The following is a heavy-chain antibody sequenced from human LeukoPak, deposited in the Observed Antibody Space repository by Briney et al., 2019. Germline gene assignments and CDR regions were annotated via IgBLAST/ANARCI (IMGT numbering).Heavy chain of an antibody. D-gene: IGHD6-19*01. CDR1: GDSISTYY. Sequence: PSETLSLTCTISGDSISTYYWSWVRQPPGKGLEWIGDVSHSGNANYNPSPNYNPSLKSRVSISTDTSKNQFSLRLSSVTAADTAVYYCARGVWLARDYWGQGILVTVSS. CDR2: VSHSGNANYNPSP. CDR3: ARGVWLARDY. J-gene: IGHJ4*02. V-gene: IGHV4-59*01.